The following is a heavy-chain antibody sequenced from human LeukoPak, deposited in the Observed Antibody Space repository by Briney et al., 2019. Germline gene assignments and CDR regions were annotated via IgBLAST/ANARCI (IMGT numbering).Heavy chain of an antibody. CDR3: ARGSWDSSGYDFDY. V-gene: IGHV1-2*02. CDR1: GYTFTSYG. Sequence: ASVKVSCKASGYTFTSYGISWVRQAPGQGLEWMGWINPNSGGTNYAQKFQGRVTMTRDTSISTAYMELSRLRSDDTAVYYCARGSWDSSGYDFDYWGQGTLVTVSS. J-gene: IGHJ4*02. D-gene: IGHD3-22*01. CDR2: INPNSGGT.